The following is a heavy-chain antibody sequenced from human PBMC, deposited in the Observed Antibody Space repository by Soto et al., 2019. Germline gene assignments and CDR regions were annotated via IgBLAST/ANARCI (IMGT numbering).Heavy chain of an antibody. J-gene: IGHJ6*02. CDR2: IIPFFVTS. CDR1: GGTFSSYP. V-gene: IGHV1-69*01. D-gene: IGHD1-26*01. CDR3: ARVGHITNYGMAV. Sequence: QVQLVQSGAEVKKPGSSVKVSCEASGGTFSSYPINWVRQAPGQGLEWMGGIIPFFVTSNYGQKVQGRVTITADDSTSTAYMELRRLRSEDTAVYYCARVGHITNYGMAVWGQGTTVTVSS.